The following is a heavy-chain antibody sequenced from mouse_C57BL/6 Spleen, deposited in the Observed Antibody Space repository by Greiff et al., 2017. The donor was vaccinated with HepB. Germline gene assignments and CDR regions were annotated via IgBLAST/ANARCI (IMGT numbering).Heavy chain of an antibody. CDR1: GYAFSSSW. V-gene: IGHV1-82*01. CDR2: IYPGDGDT. Sequence: QVQLKQSGPELVKPGASVKISCKASGYAFSSSWMNWVKQRPGKGLEWIGRIYPGDGDTNYNGKFKGKATLTADKSSSTAYMQLSSLTSEDSAVYFCARSSYGAHFDYWGQGTTLTVSS. J-gene: IGHJ2*01. CDR3: ARSSYGAHFDY. D-gene: IGHD1-1*02.